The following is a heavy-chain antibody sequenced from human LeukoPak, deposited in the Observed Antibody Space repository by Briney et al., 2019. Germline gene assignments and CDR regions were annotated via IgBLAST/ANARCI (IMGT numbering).Heavy chain of an antibody. V-gene: IGHV3-30*18. J-gene: IGHJ4*02. CDR2: ISYDGRNT. CDR1: GFSFSSYA. D-gene: IGHD2-2*01. Sequence: GGSLRLSCAASGFSFSSYAMSWVRQAPGKGLEWVAVISYDGRNTHYPDSVKGRFTISRDISTDTLWLQMDSLRTEDTAVYYCAKGPLRGTAAAIDYWGQGTLVTVSS. CDR3: AKGPLRGTAAAIDY.